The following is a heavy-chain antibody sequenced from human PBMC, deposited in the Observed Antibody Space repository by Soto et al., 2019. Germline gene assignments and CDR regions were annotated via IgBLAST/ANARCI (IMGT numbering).Heavy chain of an antibody. J-gene: IGHJ4*02. D-gene: IGHD6-6*01. CDR3: ARSVEALPVRGALDY. Sequence: QITLKESGPTLVKPTQTLTLTCTFSGFSLTTSGVGVGWIRQPPGKAPECLALIYWDADVRYSPSLQSRLTITKDSSMNRVVLTMTNMGPVDTATYYRARSVEALPVRGALDYWGQGTLVTVSS. CDR1: GFSLTTSGVG. CDR2: IYWDADV. V-gene: IGHV2-5*02.